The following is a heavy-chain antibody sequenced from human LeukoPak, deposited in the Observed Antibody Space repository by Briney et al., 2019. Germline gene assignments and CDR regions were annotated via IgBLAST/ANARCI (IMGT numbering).Heavy chain of an antibody. CDR1: GGSISSYY. J-gene: IGHJ4*02. V-gene: IGHV4-59*01. CDR3: ARDSPSGSD. D-gene: IGHD3-10*01. Sequence: PSETLSLTCTVSGGSISSYYWSWIRQPPGKGLEWIGCIYYSGSTNYNPSLKSRVTISVDTSKNQFSLKLSSVTAADTAVYYCARDSPSGSDWGQGTQVTVSS. CDR2: IYYSGST.